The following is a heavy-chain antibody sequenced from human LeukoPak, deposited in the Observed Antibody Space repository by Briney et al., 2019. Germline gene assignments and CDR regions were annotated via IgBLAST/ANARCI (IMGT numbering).Heavy chain of an antibody. CDR3: ARLTPNPDQGEIDY. CDR2: IYHSGST. D-gene: IGHD1-26*01. CDR1: GGSISSGGYS. J-gene: IGHJ4*02. Sequence: SETLSLTCTVSGGSISSGGYSWSWIRQPPGKGLEWIGYIYHSGSTYYNPSLKSRVTISVDRSKNQFSLKLSSVTAADTAVYYCARLTPNPDQGEIDYWGQGTLVTVSS. V-gene: IGHV4-30-2*01.